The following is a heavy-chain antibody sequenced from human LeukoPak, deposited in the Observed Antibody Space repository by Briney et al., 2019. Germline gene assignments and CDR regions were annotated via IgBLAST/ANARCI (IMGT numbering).Heavy chain of an antibody. D-gene: IGHD2-15*01. V-gene: IGHV4-34*01. CDR1: GGSFSGYY. J-gene: IGHJ5*02. CDR2: INHSGST. CDR3: ARATGPSLLLRRNWFDP. Sequence: NPSETLSLTCAVYGGSFSGYYWSWIRQPPGKGLEWIGEINHSGSTNYNPSLKSRVTISVDTSKNQFSLKLSSVTAADTAVYYCARATGPSLLLRRNWFDPWGQGTLVTVSS.